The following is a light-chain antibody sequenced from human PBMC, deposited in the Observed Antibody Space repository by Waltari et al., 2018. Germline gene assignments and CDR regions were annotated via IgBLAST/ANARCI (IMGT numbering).Light chain of an antibody. Sequence: EIVLTQSPATLSLSPGERATLSCRASKSISTSLAWYQQKPGQAPSVLIFDASDRARGIPARFSGSGSGTDFTLTISSLEPEDFAVYYCQQRGNWPLTFGGGTKVEIK. CDR1: KSISTS. CDR2: DAS. J-gene: IGKJ4*01. CDR3: QQRGNWPLT. V-gene: IGKV3-11*01.